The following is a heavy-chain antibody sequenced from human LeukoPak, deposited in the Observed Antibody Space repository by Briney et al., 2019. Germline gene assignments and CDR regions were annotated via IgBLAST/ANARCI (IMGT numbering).Heavy chain of an antibody. CDR1: GFTFSSYS. J-gene: IGHJ3*02. CDR3: ARDREGATLNDAFDI. D-gene: IGHD1-26*01. CDR2: ISSSSSYI. Sequence: PGGSLRLSCAASGFTFSSYSMNWVRQAPGKGLVWVSSISSSSSYIYYADSVKGRFTVSRDNAKNSLYLQMNSLRAEDTAVYYCARDREGATLNDAFDIWGQGTMVTVSS. V-gene: IGHV3-21*01.